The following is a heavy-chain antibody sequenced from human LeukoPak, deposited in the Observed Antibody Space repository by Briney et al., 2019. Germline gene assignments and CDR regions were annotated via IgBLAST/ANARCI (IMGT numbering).Heavy chain of an antibody. CDR3: ATERATSNHY. Sequence: ASVKVSCKASGYTFTSYDINWVRQATGQGLEWMGWMNPNTGTTGYAQKFQGRVTMTRNTSISTAYMELSSLRSEDTAVYYCATERATSNHYWGQGTLVTVSS. D-gene: IGHD5-12*01. CDR2: MNPNTGTT. CDR1: GYTFTSYD. J-gene: IGHJ4*02. V-gene: IGHV1-8*01.